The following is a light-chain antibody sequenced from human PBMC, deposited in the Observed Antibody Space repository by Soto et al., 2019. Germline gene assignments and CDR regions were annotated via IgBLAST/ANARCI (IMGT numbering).Light chain of an antibody. CDR3: QRYNNAPRT. CDR2: AAS. J-gene: IGKJ1*01. V-gene: IGKV1-27*01. CDR1: QGISNY. Sequence: DIQMTQSPSSLSGSVGDSFTITCRSSQGISNYLAWYQQKPGKAPTLLIYAASTLQSGVPSRFSGSGSGTDFTLTISSLQPEDVATYYCQRYNNAPRTFGQGTKVDI.